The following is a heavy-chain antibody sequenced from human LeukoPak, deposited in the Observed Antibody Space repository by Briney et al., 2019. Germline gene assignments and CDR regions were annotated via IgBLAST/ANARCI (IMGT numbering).Heavy chain of an antibody. CDR2: MKHDGSEE. V-gene: IGHV3-7*03. Sequence: GGSLGLSCAASGSIFETYWMNWVRQVPGEGREWVANMKHDGSEEYYVESVKGRFIISRDNANKLLYLQMNSLRTEDTAIYYCARKAAGWGVLDHWGQGLLVTVSS. CDR1: GSIFETYW. D-gene: IGHD3-10*01. J-gene: IGHJ4*02. CDR3: ARKAAGWGVLDH.